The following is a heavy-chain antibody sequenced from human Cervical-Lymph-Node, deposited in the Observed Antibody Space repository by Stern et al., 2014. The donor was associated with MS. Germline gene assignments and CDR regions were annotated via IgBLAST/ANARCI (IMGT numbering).Heavy chain of an antibody. CDR1: GFTFSSYS. Sequence: VQLVQSGGGLVQPGGSLRLSCAASGFTFSSYSMTWVRQAPGKGLEWVSYISSSSSTIHYADSVKGRFTISRDNAKNSLYLQMNSLRDEDTAVYYCARDPGGSGRPFWFDPWGHGTLVTVSS. J-gene: IGHJ5*02. V-gene: IGHV3-48*02. CDR2: ISSSSSTI. CDR3: ARDPGGSGRPFWFDP. D-gene: IGHD1-26*01.